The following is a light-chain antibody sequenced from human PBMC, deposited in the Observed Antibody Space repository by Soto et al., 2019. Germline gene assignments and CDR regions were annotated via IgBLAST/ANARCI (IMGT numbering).Light chain of an antibody. CDR1: QDIRHD. J-gene: IGKJ5*01. CDR2: VAS. CDR3: LQDYTYPLT. Sequence: AIQMTQSPSSLSASVGDRVTITCRASQDIRHDLAWYQQRPGKAPKLLIYVASTLQSGVPSRFSGGGSGTDFTLTISSLQTEDFATYYCLQDYTYPLTFGGGTRLEIK. V-gene: IGKV1-6*01.